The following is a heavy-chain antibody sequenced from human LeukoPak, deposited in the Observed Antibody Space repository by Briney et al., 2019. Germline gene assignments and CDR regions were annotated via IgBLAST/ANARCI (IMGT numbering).Heavy chain of an antibody. CDR2: ISFDGTDA. CDR3: ARQGPELLWFGDNGDY. J-gene: IGHJ4*02. V-gene: IGHV3-30-3*01. CDR1: GFTFSSYA. D-gene: IGHD3-10*01. Sequence: PGGSLRLSCAASGFTFSSYAIHWVRQAPGKGLEWVAVISFDGTDAFYADSVKGRFTISRDNSKNTLYLQMNSLRADDTAVYYCARQGPELLWFGDNGDYWGQGTLVTVSS.